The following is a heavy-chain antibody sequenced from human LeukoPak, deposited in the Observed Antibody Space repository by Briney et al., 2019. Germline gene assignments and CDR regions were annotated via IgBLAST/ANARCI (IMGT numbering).Heavy chain of an antibody. CDR2: INHSGST. CDR3: ARGMRKYQLRYNWFDP. CDR1: GGSFSGYY. J-gene: IGHJ5*02. D-gene: IGHD2-2*01. Sequence: SSETLSLTCAVYGGSFSGYYWGWIRQPPGKGLEWIGEINHSGSTNYNPSLKSRVTISVDTSKNQFSLKLSSVTAADTAVYYCARGMRKYQLRYNWFDPWGQGTLVTVSS. V-gene: IGHV4-34*01.